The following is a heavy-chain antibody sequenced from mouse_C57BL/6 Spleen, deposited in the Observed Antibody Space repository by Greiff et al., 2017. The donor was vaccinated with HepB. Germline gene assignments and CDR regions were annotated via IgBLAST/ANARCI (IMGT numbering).Heavy chain of an antibody. CDR1: GFTFSSYT. J-gene: IGHJ4*01. V-gene: IGHV5-9*01. Sequence: DVKLVESGGGLVKPGGSLKLSCAASGFTFSSYTMSWVRQTPEKRLEWVATISGGGGNNYYPDSVKGRFTISRDNAKNTLYLQMSSLSSEDTALYYCASHKFPLTGNYAMDYWGQGTSVTVSS. D-gene: IGHD4-1*01. CDR3: ASHKFPLTGNYAMDY. CDR2: ISGGGGNN.